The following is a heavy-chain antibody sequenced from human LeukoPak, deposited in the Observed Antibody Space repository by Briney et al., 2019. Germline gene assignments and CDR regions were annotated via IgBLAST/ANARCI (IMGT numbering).Heavy chain of an antibody. V-gene: IGHV3-7*01. CDR1: GFTFSGYW. CDR2: IKQDGSEK. Sequence: GGSLRLSCTASGFTFSGYWMTWVRQAPGKGLEWVANIKQDGSEKHYVDSVRCRFTISRENAKNSLYLQMNSLRAEDTAVYYCARDFYYYIDVWGKGTTVTVSS. J-gene: IGHJ6*03. CDR3: ARDFYYYIDV.